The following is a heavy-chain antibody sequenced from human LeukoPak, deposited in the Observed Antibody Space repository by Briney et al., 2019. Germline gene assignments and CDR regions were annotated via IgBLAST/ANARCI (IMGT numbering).Heavy chain of an antibody. J-gene: IGHJ3*02. V-gene: IGHV1-2*02. CDR3: ARDRTVLRYFDWLLTPPVDAFDI. CDR1: GYTFTGYY. Sequence: ASVKVSCKASGYTFTGYYMHWVRQAPGQGLEWMGWINPNSGGTNYAQKLQGRVTMTTDTSTSTAYMELRSLRSDDTAVYYCARDRTVLRYFDWLLTPPVDAFDIWGQGTMVTVSS. D-gene: IGHD3-9*01. CDR2: INPNSGGT.